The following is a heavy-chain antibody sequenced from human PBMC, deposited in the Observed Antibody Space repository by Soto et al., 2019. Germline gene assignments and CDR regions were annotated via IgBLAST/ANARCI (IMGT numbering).Heavy chain of an antibody. CDR1: GFTFDDYA. J-gene: IGHJ6*03. CDR3: AKGSRSFDVVHAYHTTESYYSYMDE. V-gene: IGHV3-9*01. Sequence: EVQLVESGGGLIQPGRSLRLSCATSGFTFDDYAMHWVRPGPGKGLEWVSGISWNSGDIGYADSVQCRFTISIDNAKNTLYLQMNVPRAAHTALYYCAKGSRSFDVVHAYHTTESYYSYMDEWGKGTAVTVSS. CDR2: ISWNSGDI. D-gene: IGHD3-16*01.